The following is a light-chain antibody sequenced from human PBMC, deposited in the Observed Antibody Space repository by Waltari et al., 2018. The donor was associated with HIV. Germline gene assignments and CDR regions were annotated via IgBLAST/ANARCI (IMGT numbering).Light chain of an antibody. Sequence: QSMLTQPPSVSAAPGQKVTISCSGGSYNLPNNYVSWYQHLPGAAPKLVIYDNDNRPSGIPDRFSGSKSGASATLVITGLQTGDEGDYYCGTWDSSLNAGVFGGGTKLTVL. CDR2: DND. J-gene: IGLJ3*02. CDR1: SYNLPNNY. CDR3: GTWDSSLNAGV. V-gene: IGLV1-51*01.